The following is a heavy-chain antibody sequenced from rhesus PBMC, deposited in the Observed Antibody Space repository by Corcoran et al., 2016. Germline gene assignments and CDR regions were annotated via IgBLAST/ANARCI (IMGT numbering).Heavy chain of an antibody. J-gene: IGHJ4*01. V-gene: IGHV3S42*01. CDR2: VNNGGCVT. CDR3: ATDTFGYSSYGY. CDR1: GLIFSGDW. Sequence: EVQQVASGGGWAKPGGSLRLSCAASGLIFSGDWRNGVRQNPGKGMEWISTVNNGGCVTYYADSVKGLFTISRDNSKNTLSLQMNSLTTEDTAVYYCATDTFGYSSYGYWGQGVLVTVSS. D-gene: IGHD5-36*01.